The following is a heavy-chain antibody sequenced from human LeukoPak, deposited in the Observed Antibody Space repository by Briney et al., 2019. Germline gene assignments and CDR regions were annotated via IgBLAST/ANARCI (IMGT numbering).Heavy chain of an antibody. CDR3: ARYYYDSSGPYYFDY. D-gene: IGHD3-22*01. CDR2: IIPIFGTA. V-gene: IGHV1-69*13. CDR1: GGTFSSYA. J-gene: IGHJ4*02. Sequence: SVKVSCKSSGGTFSSYAIIWVRQAPGQGLEWMGGIIPIFGTANYAQKFQGRVTITADESTSTAYMELSSLRSEDTAVYYCARYYYDSSGPYYFDYWGQGTLVTVSS.